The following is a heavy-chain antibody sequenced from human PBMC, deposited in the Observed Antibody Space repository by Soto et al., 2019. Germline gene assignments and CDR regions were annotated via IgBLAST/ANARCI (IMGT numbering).Heavy chain of an antibody. CDR2: ISSSSSYI. CDR1: GFTFSSYS. V-gene: IGHV3-21*01. Sequence: EVQLVESGGGLVKPGGSLRLSCAASGFTFSSYSMNWVRQAPGKGLEWVSSISSSSSYIYYADSVKGRFTISRDNAKNSLYLQMNSLRADDTAVYYCARDLRYSGYENYWGQGTLVTVSS. J-gene: IGHJ4*02. D-gene: IGHD5-12*01. CDR3: ARDLRYSGYENY.